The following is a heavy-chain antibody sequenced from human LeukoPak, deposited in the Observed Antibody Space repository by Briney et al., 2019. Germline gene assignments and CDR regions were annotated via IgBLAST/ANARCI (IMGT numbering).Heavy chain of an antibody. CDR2: INPNSGGT. CDR3: ARLLYLVGGTYFGY. J-gene: IGHJ4*02. CDR1: GYTFAGYY. V-gene: IGHV1-2*02. Sequence: ASVRVSCKASGYTFAGYYIHWVRQAPGQGLEWIGWINPNSGGTDYAQRFQGRVTMTRDTSINTAYMDLNRLRSDDTAVYYCARLLYLVGGTYFGYWGQGTLVTVSS. D-gene: IGHD4-23*01.